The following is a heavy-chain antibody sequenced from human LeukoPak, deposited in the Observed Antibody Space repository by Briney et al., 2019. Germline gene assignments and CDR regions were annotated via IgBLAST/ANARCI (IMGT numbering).Heavy chain of an antibody. Sequence: PGGSLRLSCAAAGFTFSSYGMRWVRQAPGKGLEWVAFIRYEGSNKYYADSVKGRFTLSRDHSQNTLYLHMNSLRGEDTAVYYCAKEWEIGWLRLPKPLDYWGQGTLVTVSS. D-gene: IGHD5-12*01. CDR1: GFTFSSYG. CDR2: IRYEGSNK. CDR3: AKEWEIGWLRLPKPLDY. J-gene: IGHJ4*02. V-gene: IGHV3-30*02.